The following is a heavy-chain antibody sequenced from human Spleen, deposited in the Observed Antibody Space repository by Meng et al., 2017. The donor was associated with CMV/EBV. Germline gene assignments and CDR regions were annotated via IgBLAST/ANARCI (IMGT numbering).Heavy chain of an antibody. CDR1: GFTFSSYW. CDR2: IKQDGSEK. J-gene: IGHJ3*02. D-gene: IGHD2-2*01. CDR3: ARDQVVVAGAFDI. V-gene: IGHV3-7*01. Sequence: GESLKISCAASGFTFSSYWLSWVRQAPGKGLEWVANIKQDGSEKYYVDSVKGRFTISRDNAKNSLYLQMNSLRAEDTAVYYCARDQVVVAGAFDIWGQGTMVTVSS.